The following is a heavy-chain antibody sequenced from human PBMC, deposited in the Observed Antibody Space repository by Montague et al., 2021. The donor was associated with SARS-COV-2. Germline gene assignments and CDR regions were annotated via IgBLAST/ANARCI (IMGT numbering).Heavy chain of an antibody. CDR2: IYISGST. CDR1: GGSISSGSYY. V-gene: IGHV4-61*02. CDR3: ARESWHLTGYYDGYFDY. J-gene: IGHJ4*02. D-gene: IGHD3-9*01. Sequence: TLSLTCTVSGGSISSGSYYWNWIRQPAGKGLEWIGRIYISGSTXYNPSLKSRVTISVDTSKNQFSLKLSSVTAADTAVYYCARESWHLTGYYDGYFDYWGQGTLVTVSS.